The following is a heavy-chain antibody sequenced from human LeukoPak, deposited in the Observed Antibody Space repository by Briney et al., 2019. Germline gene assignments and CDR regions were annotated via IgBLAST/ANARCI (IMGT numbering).Heavy chain of an antibody. Sequence: SVKVSCKASGGTFSSYAISWVRQAPGQGLEWMGGIIPIFGTANYAQKFQGRVTITADKSTSTDYMELSSLRSEDTAVYYCAIAVAGTGHFDYWGQGTLVTVSS. CDR2: IIPIFGTA. D-gene: IGHD6-19*01. J-gene: IGHJ4*02. CDR1: GGTFSSYA. V-gene: IGHV1-69*06. CDR3: AIAVAGTGHFDY.